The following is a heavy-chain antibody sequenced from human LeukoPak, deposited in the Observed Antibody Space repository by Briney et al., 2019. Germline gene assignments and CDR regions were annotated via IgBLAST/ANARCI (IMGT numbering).Heavy chain of an antibody. V-gene: IGHV3-30-3*01. CDR2: ISYDGSNK. Sequence: GGSLRLSCAASGFTFSTYAMHWVRQAPGKGLEWVALISYDGSNKYYADFVKGRFTISSDNAKKSLFLQMNSLRAEDTAVYYCARARGTGPGAHFDYWGQGTLVIVSS. CDR3: ARARGTGPGAHFDY. J-gene: IGHJ4*02. CDR1: GFTFSTYA. D-gene: IGHD3-10*01.